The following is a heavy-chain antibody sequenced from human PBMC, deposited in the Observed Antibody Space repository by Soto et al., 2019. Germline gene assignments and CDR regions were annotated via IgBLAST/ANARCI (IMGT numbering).Heavy chain of an antibody. Sequence: SQTLSLTCAVYGGSFSGYYWSLIRQPQGKGLEWIGGINHSGSTNYNPSLKSRVTISVDTSKNQFSLRLTSVTAADTAVYYCARHGQPLLVKNWFDPWGQGTLVTVSS. J-gene: IGHJ5*02. D-gene: IGHD2-21*02. CDR1: GGSFSGYY. CDR3: ARHGQPLLVKNWFDP. V-gene: IGHV4-34*01. CDR2: INHSGST.